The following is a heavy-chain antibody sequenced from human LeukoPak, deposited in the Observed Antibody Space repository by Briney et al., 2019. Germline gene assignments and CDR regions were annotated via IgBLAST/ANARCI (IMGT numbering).Heavy chain of an antibody. J-gene: IGHJ4*02. Sequence: ASVKVSCKASGGTFSSYAVSWVRQAPGQGLEWMGGIIPIFGTANYAQKFQGRVTITADESTSTAYVELSSLRSEDTAVYYCARGRWLQFEPYYFDYWGQGTLVTVSS. CDR2: IIPIFGTA. D-gene: IGHD5-24*01. CDR3: ARGRWLQFEPYYFDY. CDR1: GGTFSSYA. V-gene: IGHV1-69*13.